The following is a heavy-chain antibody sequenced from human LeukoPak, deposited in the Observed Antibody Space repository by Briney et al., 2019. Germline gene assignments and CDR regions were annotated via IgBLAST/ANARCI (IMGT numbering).Heavy chain of an antibody. CDR1: GGSISSGGYY. Sequence: SSQTLSLTCTVSGGSISSGGYYWSWIRQHPGKGLEWIGYIYYSGSNYYNSSLKSRVTISVDTSKNKFSLRLSSVTAADTAVYYCARVRGYCSRTTCYYDYWGQGTLVTASS. D-gene: IGHD2-2*01. V-gene: IGHV4-31*03. CDR2: IYYSGSN. J-gene: IGHJ4*02. CDR3: ARVRGYCSRTTCYYDY.